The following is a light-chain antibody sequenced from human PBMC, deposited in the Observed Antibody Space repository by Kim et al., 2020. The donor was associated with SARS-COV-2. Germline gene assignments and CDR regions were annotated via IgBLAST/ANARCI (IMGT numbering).Light chain of an antibody. CDR2: QHN. Sequence: SVSPGQTASLTCSGDKLGDKYSCWYQQRPGQSPVLVIYQHNKRPSGIPERFSGSNSGNTATLTISGTQAMDEADYYCQAWDSSTVVFGGGTQLTVL. J-gene: IGLJ2*01. CDR1: KLGDKY. V-gene: IGLV3-1*01. CDR3: QAWDSSTVV.